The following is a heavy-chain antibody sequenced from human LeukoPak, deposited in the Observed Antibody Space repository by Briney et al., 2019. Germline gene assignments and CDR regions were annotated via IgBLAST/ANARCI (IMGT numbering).Heavy chain of an antibody. Sequence: PPQTLSLTCTVSGGSISSGGYYWSWIRQHPGKGLEWIGYIYYSGSTYYNPSLKSRVTISVDTSKNQFSLKLSSVTAADTAVYYCAREGLDYRRWFDPWGQGTLVTVSS. V-gene: IGHV4-31*03. CDR1: GGSISSGGYY. CDR2: IYYSGST. D-gene: IGHD4-11*01. J-gene: IGHJ5*02. CDR3: AREGLDYRRWFDP.